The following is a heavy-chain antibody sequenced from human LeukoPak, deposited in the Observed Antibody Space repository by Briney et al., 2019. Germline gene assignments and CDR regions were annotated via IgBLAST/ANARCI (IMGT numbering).Heavy chain of an antibody. CDR1: GGSLSSYA. J-gene: IGHJ4*02. V-gene: IGHV1-69*13. CDR3: ARDSYGDYAPPDY. D-gene: IGHD4-17*01. CDR2: IIPIFGTA. Sequence: ASVKVSCKASGGSLSSYAISWVRQAPGQGLEWMGGIIPIFGTANYAQKFQGRVTITADESTSTAYMELSSLRSEDTAVYYCARDSYGDYAPPDYWGQGTLVTVSS.